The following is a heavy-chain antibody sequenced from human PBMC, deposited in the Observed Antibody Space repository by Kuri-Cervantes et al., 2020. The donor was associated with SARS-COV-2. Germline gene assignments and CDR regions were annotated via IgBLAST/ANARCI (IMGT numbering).Heavy chain of an antibody. V-gene: IGHV3-48*04. CDR2: ISSSGSTI. J-gene: IGHJ4*02. CDR3: ARGGTGIAAAGTGPLNS. Sequence: GGFLRLSCPASGFTFSSYSMTWFRQAPGRGLEWVSYISSSGSTIYYADSVKGRFTISRDNAKNSLYLQMTSLKAEDTAVYYCARGGTGIAAAGTGPLNSWGQGTLVTVSS. D-gene: IGHD6-13*01. CDR1: GFTFSSYS.